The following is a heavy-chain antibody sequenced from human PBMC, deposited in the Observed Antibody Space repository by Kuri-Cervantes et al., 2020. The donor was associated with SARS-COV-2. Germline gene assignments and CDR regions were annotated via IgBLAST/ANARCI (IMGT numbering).Heavy chain of an antibody. J-gene: IGHJ4*02. D-gene: IGHD5-12*01. CDR2: VNHRGDT. Sequence: SETLSLTCAFYGETFSGYYWTWIRQSPGGGLEWIGEVNHRGDTNYNPSLKSRVTISVDTSNNQFSLHLNSVTAVDTAVYYCARASVARYYFDYWGQGTLVTVSS. CDR1: GETFSGYY. CDR3: ARASVARYYFDY. V-gene: IGHV4-34*01.